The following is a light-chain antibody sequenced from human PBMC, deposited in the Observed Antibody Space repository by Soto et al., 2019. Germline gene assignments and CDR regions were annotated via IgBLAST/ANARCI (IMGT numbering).Light chain of an antibody. CDR3: GTWDSSLSAGV. J-gene: IGLJ3*02. V-gene: IGLV1-51*02. CDR2: ENN. CDR1: SSNIGKNF. Sequence: QLVLTQPPSVSAAPGQKVTISCSGSSSNIGKNFVSWYQQLPGTAPKLVIYENNKRPSGIPDRFSGAKSGTSATLGITGLQTGDEADYYCGTWDSSLSAGVFGGGTKLTVL.